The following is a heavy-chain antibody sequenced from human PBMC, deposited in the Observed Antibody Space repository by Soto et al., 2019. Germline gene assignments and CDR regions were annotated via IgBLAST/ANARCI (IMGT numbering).Heavy chain of an antibody. D-gene: IGHD3-22*01. CDR3: AKEVVGAESYYDSSGYYSY. Sequence: PGGSLRLSCAASGFTFSSYAMSWVRQAPGKGLEWVSAISGSGGSTYYADSVKGRFTISRDNSKNTLYLQMNSLRAEDTAVYYCAKEVVGAESYYDSSGYYSYWGQGTLVTVSS. V-gene: IGHV3-23*01. J-gene: IGHJ4*02. CDR2: ISGSGGST. CDR1: GFTFSSYA.